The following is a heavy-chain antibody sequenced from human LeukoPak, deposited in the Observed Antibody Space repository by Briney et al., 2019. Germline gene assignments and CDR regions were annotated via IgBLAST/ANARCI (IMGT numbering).Heavy chain of an antibody. CDR1: GYTFTGYY. Sequence: ASVKVSCKASGYTFTGYYMHWVRQAPGQGLEWMGWINPNSGGTNYAQKFQGRVTMTRGTSISTAYMELSRLRSDDTAVYYCARLAAGTRIVLDPWGQGTLVTVSS. J-gene: IGHJ5*02. V-gene: IGHV1-2*02. D-gene: IGHD6-13*01. CDR2: INPNSGGT. CDR3: ARLAAGTRIVLDP.